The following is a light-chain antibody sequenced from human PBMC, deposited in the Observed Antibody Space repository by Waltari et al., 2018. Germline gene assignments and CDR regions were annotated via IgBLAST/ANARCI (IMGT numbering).Light chain of an antibody. CDR2: DTS. V-gene: IGKV3-11*01. J-gene: IGKJ4*01. Sequence: EVVLTQSPPTLSLSPGAGATLPCRASQSVSNSLAWYQQKPGQPPRLLIYDTSNRASGIPARFSASGSGTDFTLSITSLEPEDFAVYYCQQRNIWPLTFGGGTKVEIK. CDR3: QQRNIWPLT. CDR1: QSVSNS.